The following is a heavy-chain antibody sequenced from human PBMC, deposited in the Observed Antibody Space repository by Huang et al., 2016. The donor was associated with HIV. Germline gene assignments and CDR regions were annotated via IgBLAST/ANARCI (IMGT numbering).Heavy chain of an antibody. V-gene: IGHV3-53*01. D-gene: IGHD1-26*01. CDR1: GFTVSGTY. Sequence: EVQLVESGGGLIQPGGSLRLSCAASGFTVSGTYMSGVRQAPRKGLEWVSVIDSGGTTYFADSVKGRFTFSRDNSKNTVYLQMNSLRADDTAVYYCARGGNTVGYFDNWGQGTLVTVSS. CDR3: ARGGNTVGYFDN. CDR2: IDSGGTT. J-gene: IGHJ4*02.